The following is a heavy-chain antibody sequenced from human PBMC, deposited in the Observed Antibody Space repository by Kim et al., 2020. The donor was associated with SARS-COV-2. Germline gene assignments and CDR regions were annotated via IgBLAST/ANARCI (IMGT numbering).Heavy chain of an antibody. V-gene: IGHV5-10-1*01. Sequence: GESLKISCKGSGYSFTSYWISWVRQMPGKGLEWMGRIDPSDSYTNYSPSFQGHVTISADKSISTAYLQWSSLKASDTAMYYCARRTIVVVPAAIPEAFDIWGQGTMVTVSS. D-gene: IGHD2-2*02. CDR3: ARRTIVVVPAAIPEAFDI. CDR2: IDPSDSYT. CDR1: GYSFTSYW. J-gene: IGHJ3*02.